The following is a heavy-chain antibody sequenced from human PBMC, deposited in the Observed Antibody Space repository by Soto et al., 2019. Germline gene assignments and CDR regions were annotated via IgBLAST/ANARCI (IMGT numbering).Heavy chain of an antibody. J-gene: IGHJ4*02. CDR2: INHSGST. CDR3: ARGKGDY. V-gene: IGHV4-34*01. CDR1: GGSISSGDYY. Sequence: SETLSLTCTVSGGSISSGDYYWNWIRQPPGKGLEWIGEINHSGSTNYNPSLKSRVTISVDTSRNQFSLKLSSVTAADTAVYYCARGKGDYWGQGTLVTVSS.